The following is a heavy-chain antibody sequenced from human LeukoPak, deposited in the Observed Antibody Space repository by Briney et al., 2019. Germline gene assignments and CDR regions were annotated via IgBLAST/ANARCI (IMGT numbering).Heavy chain of an antibody. J-gene: IGHJ4*02. V-gene: IGHV4-61*02. CDR1: GGSISSGSYY. CDR2: IYTSGST. Sequence: SETLSLTCTVSGGSISSGSYYWSWIRQPAGKGLEWIGRIYTSGSTNYNPSLKSRVTIPVDTSKNQFSLKLSSVTAADTAVYYCARGGPGIAAAGRGFFDYWGQGTLVTVSS. CDR3: ARGGPGIAAAGRGFFDY. D-gene: IGHD6-13*01.